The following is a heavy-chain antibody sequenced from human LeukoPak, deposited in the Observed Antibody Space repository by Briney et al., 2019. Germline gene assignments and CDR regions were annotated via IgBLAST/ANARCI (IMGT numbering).Heavy chain of an antibody. V-gene: IGHV3-33*06. CDR2: IWYDGSNK. J-gene: IGHJ4*02. D-gene: IGHD5-18*01. CDR1: GFTFSSYG. CDR3: AKDRGYSYGISEY. Sequence: GGSLRLSCAASGFTFSSYGMHWVRQAPGKGLEWVAVIWYDGSNKYYADSVKGRFTISRDNSKNTLYLQMNSLRAEDTAVYYCAKDRGYSYGISEYWGQGTLVTVSS.